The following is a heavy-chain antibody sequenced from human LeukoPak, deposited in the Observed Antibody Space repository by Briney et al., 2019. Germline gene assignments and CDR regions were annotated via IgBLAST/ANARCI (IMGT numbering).Heavy chain of an antibody. D-gene: IGHD6-19*01. V-gene: IGHV3-66*01. CDR1: GFTVSSHY. CDR3: ARYYMSGSGWYPPFDY. J-gene: IGHJ4*02. CDR2: IYSGGST. Sequence: PGGSLRLSCAASGFTVSSHYMSWVRQAPGKGLEWVSLIYSGGSTYYADSVKGGFIISRDNSKSTLYLQMNSLRAEDTAVYYCARYYMSGSGWYPPFDYWGQGTLVTVSS.